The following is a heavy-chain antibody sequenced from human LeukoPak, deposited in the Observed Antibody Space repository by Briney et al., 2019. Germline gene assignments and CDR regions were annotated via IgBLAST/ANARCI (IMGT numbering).Heavy chain of an antibody. CDR2: ISYDGSNK. J-gene: IGHJ4*02. CDR1: GFTFSSYG. Sequence: GRSLRLSCAASGFTFSSYGMHWVRQAPGKGLEWVAVISYDGSNKYYADSVKGRFTISRDNSKNTLYLQMNSLRAEDTAVYYCAKDGSSGWSFPNFDYWGQGTLVTVSS. V-gene: IGHV3-30*18. CDR3: AKDGSSGWSFPNFDY. D-gene: IGHD6-19*01.